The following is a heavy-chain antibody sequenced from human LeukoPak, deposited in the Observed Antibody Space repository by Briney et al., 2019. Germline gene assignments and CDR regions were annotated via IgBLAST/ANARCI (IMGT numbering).Heavy chain of an antibody. V-gene: IGHV3-23*01. CDR2: ISGSGGST. J-gene: IGHJ4*02. CDR1: GYTFSSYD. Sequence: PGGSLRLSCAASGYTFSSYDMSWVRQAPGKGLEWVSAISGSGGSTYYADSVKGRFTISRDNSKNTLYLQMNSLRAEDTAVYYCAKAGREFPIYFDYWGQGTLVTVSS. D-gene: IGHD3-10*01. CDR3: AKAGREFPIYFDY.